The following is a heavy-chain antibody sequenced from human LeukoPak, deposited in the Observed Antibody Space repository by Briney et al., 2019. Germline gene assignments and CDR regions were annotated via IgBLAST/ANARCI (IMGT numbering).Heavy chain of an antibody. J-gene: IGHJ4*02. CDR3: ARVPIAVADPDVFDY. Sequence: GASVKVSCKASGYTFTGYYMHWVRQAPGQGLEWMGWTNPNSGGTNYAQKFQGRVTMTRDTSISTAYMELSRLRSDDTAVYYCARVPIAVADPDVFDYWGQGTLVTVSS. CDR2: TNPNSGGT. D-gene: IGHD6-19*01. CDR1: GYTFTGYY. V-gene: IGHV1-2*02.